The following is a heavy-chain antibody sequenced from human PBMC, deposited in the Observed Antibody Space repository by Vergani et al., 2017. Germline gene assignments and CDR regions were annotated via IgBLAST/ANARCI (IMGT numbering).Heavy chain of an antibody. CDR3: AKANPRNSGYDYLYYYHAMDV. J-gene: IGHJ6*02. CDR1: GFTFNHYA. Sequence: VQLVESGGVVVQPGRSLRLSCAASGFTFNHYAMNWVRQAPGKGLEWVSGISGSGGSTYYAGSVKGRFTISRASSKNTLYLQMNSLSAGDTAVYYCAKANPRNSGYDYLYYYHAMDVWGQGTTVTVSS. CDR2: ISGSGGST. D-gene: IGHD5-12*01. V-gene: IGHV3-23*04.